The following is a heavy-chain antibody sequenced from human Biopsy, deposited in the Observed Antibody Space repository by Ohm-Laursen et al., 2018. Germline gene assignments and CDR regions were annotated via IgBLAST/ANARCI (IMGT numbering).Heavy chain of an antibody. CDR1: GGSIGSFF. D-gene: IGHD1-26*01. CDR3: ARVGAGAPSIDYFDC. Sequence: SETLSLTCIVSGGSIGSFFWSWIRQPPGKGLEWIGYIYYSGSTNYNPSLRSRVTISVDRSKNQFSLELSSVTAADTAVYYCARVGAGAPSIDYFDCWGQGALVTVSS. CDR2: IYYSGST. V-gene: IGHV4-59*01. J-gene: IGHJ4*02.